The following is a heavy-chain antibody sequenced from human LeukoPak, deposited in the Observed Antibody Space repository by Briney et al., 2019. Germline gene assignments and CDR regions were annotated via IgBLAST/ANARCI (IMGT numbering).Heavy chain of an antibody. D-gene: IGHD3-9*01. CDR3: ARGHYDVLAASYKWTPDY. J-gene: IGHJ4*02. CDR2: ITSGGDYI. CDR1: GFTFNTFN. Sequence: GGSLRLSCAASGFTFNTFNMNWVRQAPGKGLEWVSSITSGGDYIYYADSVKGRFTTSRDNAKNSLSLQLNSLRVEDTAVYYCARGHYDVLAASYKWTPDYWGQGTLVNVSS. V-gene: IGHV3-21*01.